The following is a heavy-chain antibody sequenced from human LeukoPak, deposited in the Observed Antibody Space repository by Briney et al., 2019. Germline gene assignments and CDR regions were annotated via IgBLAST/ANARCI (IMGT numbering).Heavy chain of an antibody. V-gene: IGHV1-18*04. J-gene: IGHJ4*02. D-gene: IGHD3-22*01. CDR2: ISAYNGNT. Sequence: GASVKVSCKASGYTFTGYYMHWVRQAPGQGLEWMGWISAYNGNTNYAQKLQGRVTMTTDTSTSTAYMELRSLRSDDTAVYYCARSYFYYYDSSGPEPDFDYWGQGTLVTVSS. CDR3: ARSYFYYYDSSGPEPDFDY. CDR1: GYTFTGYY.